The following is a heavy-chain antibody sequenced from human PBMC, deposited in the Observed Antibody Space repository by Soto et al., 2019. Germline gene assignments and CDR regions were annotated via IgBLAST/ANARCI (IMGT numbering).Heavy chain of an antibody. J-gene: IGHJ4*02. CDR2: INRDGRRT. D-gene: IGHD2-8*01. CDR1: GFISSSYW. CDR3: ARGVNGYYYVDY. V-gene: IGHV3-74*01. Sequence: EVQLVESGGNVLQPGGSLRLSCAASGFISSSYWMHWVRQAPGKGLVWVSRINRDGRRTDYADSVKGRFAVSRDNAKNTVLLQMTSLRADDKAVYYCARGVNGYYYVDYWGQGTLVTVSS.